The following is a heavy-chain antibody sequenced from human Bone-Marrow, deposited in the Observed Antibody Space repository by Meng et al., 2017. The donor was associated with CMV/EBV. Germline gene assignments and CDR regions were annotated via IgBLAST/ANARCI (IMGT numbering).Heavy chain of an antibody. J-gene: IGHJ6*02. V-gene: IGHV4-39*07. D-gene: IGHD2-2*02. Sequence: SETLSLTCTVSGGSISSSSYYWGWIRQPPGKGLEWIGSIYYSGSTYYNPSLKSRVTISVDTSKNQFSLKLSSVTAADTAVYYCARDSSTSSHRAGYYYGMDVWGQGTTVTVSS. CDR3: ARDSSTSSHRAGYYYGMDV. CDR1: GGSISSSSYY. CDR2: IYYSGST.